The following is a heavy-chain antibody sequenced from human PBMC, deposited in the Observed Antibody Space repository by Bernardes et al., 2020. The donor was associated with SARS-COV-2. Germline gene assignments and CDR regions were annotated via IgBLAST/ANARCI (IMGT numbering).Heavy chain of an antibody. CDR2: IWYDGSNK. CDR3: ARAHGYYDSSGSLGY. V-gene: IGHV3-33*01. Sequence: GGSLRLSCAASGFTFSSYGMHWVRQAPGKGLEWVAVIWYDGSNKYYADSVKGRFTISRDNSKNTLYLQMNSLRAEDTAVYYCARAHGYYDSSGSLGYWGQGTLVTVSS. J-gene: IGHJ4*02. CDR1: GFTFSSYG. D-gene: IGHD3-22*01.